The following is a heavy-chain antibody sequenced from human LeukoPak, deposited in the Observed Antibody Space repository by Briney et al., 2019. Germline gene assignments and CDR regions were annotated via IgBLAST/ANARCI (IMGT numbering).Heavy chain of an antibody. D-gene: IGHD1-26*01. CDR1: GFTFSSYS. CDR2: IGGSSTSL. V-gene: IGHV3-21*01. J-gene: IGHJ3*02. Sequence: GGSLRLSCAASGFTFSSYSMNWVRQAPGEGPEWVSSIGGSSTSLYYADSLKGRVTISRDNAKNSLYLQLNSLRAEDTAVYYCARESGGDLGEAFDIWGQGTMVTVSS. CDR3: ARESGGDLGEAFDI.